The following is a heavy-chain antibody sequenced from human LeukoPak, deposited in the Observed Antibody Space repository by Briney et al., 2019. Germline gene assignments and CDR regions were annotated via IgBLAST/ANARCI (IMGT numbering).Heavy chain of an antibody. CDR3: ARDQYVTWGRRAKFDS. CDR1: GFTFGKYW. V-gene: IGHV3-7*03. D-gene: IGHD2-21*02. J-gene: IGHJ4*02. Sequence: GGSLRLSCVASGFTFGKYWMSWVRQAPGKGLEWVANINLDGSEKNYVDSVKGRFTISRDNTKNSLYLQMNSLRVEDTAVYYCARDQYVTWGRRAKFDSWGQGTLVTVSS. CDR2: INLDGSEK.